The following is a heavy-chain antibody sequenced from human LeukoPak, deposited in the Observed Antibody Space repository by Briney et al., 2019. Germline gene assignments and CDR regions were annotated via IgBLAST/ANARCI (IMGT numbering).Heavy chain of an antibody. CDR1: GFTVSSNY. Sequence: PGGSLRLSCAASGFTVSSNYMSWVRQAPGKGLEWVSVIYSGGSTYYADSVKGRFTISRDNSKNTLYLQMNSLRAEDTAVYYCARVMSKHYYYGMDVWGQGTTVTVSS. J-gene: IGHJ6*02. D-gene: IGHD2-8*01. CDR2: IYSGGST. CDR3: ARVMSKHYYYGMDV. V-gene: IGHV3-66*01.